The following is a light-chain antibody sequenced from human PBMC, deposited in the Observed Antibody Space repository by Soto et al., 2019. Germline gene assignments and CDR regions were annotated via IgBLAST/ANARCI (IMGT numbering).Light chain of an antibody. CDR1: QTVSTTY. CDR2: GAS. V-gene: IGKV3-20*01. Sequence: EIVLTQSPGTLSLSPGERATLSCRAIQTVSTTYLAWYQQKPGQAPRLLIYGASSRATGIPDRFSGSGSGTEFTLTISSLQSEDFAVYYCQQYNNWPPWTFGQGTKV. J-gene: IGKJ1*01. CDR3: QQYNNWPPWT.